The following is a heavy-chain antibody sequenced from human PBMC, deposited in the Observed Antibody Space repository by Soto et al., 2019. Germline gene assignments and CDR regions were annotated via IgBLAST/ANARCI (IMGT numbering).Heavy chain of an antibody. CDR1: GYIFTDYP. Sequence: QVQFLQSGTEVKKPGASVKVSCKTSGYIFTDYPIHWVRQAPGRGLEWVGWIHTANGTTRYSPKLQGRISLRPDTSASTAYMEVTRLTFEDTALYYCASNAFDYWGQGTWSPSPQ. CDR2: IHTANGTT. CDR3: ASNAFDY. D-gene: IGHD2-8*01. V-gene: IGHV1-3*04. J-gene: IGHJ4*02.